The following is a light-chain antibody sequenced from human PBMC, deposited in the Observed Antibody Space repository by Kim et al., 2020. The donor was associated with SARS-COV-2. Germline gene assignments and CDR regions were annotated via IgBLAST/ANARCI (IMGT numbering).Light chain of an antibody. CDR3: QQYGGLPRT. CDR2: GAS. CDR1: QSVSSTY. Sequence: PGERATLSCRASQSVSSTYLAWYQQKPGQAPRLLIYGASSRATDIPDRFSGSGSGTDFTLTISRLEPEDFAVYYCQQYGGLPRTFGQGTKV. J-gene: IGKJ1*01. V-gene: IGKV3-20*01.